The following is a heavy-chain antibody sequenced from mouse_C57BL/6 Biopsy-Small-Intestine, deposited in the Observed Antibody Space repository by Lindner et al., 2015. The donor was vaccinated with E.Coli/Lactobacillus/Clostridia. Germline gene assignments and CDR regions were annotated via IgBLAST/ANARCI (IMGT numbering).Heavy chain of an antibody. D-gene: IGHD2-1*01. CDR2: INPSSGYT. V-gene: IGHV1-7*01. CDR1: GYTFTSYW. CDR3: ARSDGNPAWFAY. Sequence: VQLQESGAELAKPGASVKLSCKASGYTFTSYWMHWVKQRPGQGLEWIGYINPSSGYTKYNQKFKDEATLTADKSSSTAYMQLSSLTYEDSAVYYCARSDGNPAWFAYWGQGTLVTVSA. J-gene: IGHJ3*01.